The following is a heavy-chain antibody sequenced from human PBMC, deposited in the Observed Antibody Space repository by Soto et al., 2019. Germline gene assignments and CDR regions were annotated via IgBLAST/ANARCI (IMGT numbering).Heavy chain of an antibody. CDR1: GGTFRSYA. CDR2: IIPIFGTA. V-gene: IGHV1-69*01. J-gene: IGHJ6*02. Sequence: QVQLVQSGAEVTQPGSSVKVSCKASGGTFRSYAISWVRQAPGQGLEWMGGIIPIFGTANYAQKFQGRVTITADEATSKAYMERSSLRSEDTAVYYCARQDDHVWGSYSYTGDYYDGMDVWGQGTTVTVSS. D-gene: IGHD3-16*02. CDR3: ARQDDHVWGSYSYTGDYYDGMDV.